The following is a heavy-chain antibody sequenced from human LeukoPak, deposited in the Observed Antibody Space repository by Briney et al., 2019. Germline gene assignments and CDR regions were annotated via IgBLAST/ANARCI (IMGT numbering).Heavy chain of an antibody. CDR2: INYSGST. CDR1: GGSVSSTTYY. D-gene: IGHD3-10*01. Sequence: SETLSLTCTVSGGSVSSTTYYWSWIRQPPGKGLEWIASINYSGSTYYNPSLKSRVTISVDTSENQFSLRLSSVTAADTAVYYCARYVVYGSGKYYFDYWGQGTLVTVSS. CDR3: ARYVVYGSGKYYFDY. V-gene: IGHV4-39*01. J-gene: IGHJ4*02.